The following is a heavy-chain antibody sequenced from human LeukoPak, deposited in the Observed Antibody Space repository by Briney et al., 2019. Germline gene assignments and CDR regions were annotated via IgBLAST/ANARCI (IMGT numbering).Heavy chain of an antibody. J-gene: IGHJ6*03. V-gene: IGHV1-2*02. CDR3: ARESYYGSGSYFSRETYYYYYYMDV. CDR2: INPNSGGT. CDR1: GYTFTGYY. D-gene: IGHD3-10*01. Sequence: ASVKVSCKASGYTFTGYYMHWVRQAPGQGLEWMGWINPNSGGTSYAQKFQGRVTMTRDTSISTAYMELSSLRSEDMAVYYCARESYYGSGSYFSRETYYYYYYMDVWGKGTTVTVSS.